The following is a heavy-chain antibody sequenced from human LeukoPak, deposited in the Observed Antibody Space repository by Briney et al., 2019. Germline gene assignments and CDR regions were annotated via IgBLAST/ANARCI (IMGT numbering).Heavy chain of an antibody. CDR3: ARDRYNWNDVMGDYYYYGMDD. J-gene: IGHJ6*04. D-gene: IGHD1-1*01. CDR2: IYYSGST. CDR1: GGSVSSGSYY. V-gene: IGHV4-61*01. Sequence: SETLSLTCTVSGGSVSSGSYYWSWIRQPPGKGLEWIGYIYYSGSTNYNPSLKSRVTISVDTSKNQFSLKLSSVTAADTAVYYSARDRYNWNDVMGDYYYYGMDDWGKGTTVTVSS.